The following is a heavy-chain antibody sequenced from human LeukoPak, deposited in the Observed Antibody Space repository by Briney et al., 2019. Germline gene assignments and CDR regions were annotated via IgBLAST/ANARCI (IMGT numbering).Heavy chain of an antibody. CDR2: IYHSGST. CDR3: ARIVAAAGPYNWFDP. J-gene: IGHJ5*02. D-gene: IGHD6-13*01. Sequence: SQTLSLTCAVYGGSISSGGYSWSWLRQPPGTGLEWIGYIYHSGSTYYNPSLKSRVTISVDRSKNQFSLKLSSVTAADTAVYYCARIVAAAGPYNWFDPWGQGTLVTVSS. V-gene: IGHV4-30-2*01. CDR1: GGSISSGGYS.